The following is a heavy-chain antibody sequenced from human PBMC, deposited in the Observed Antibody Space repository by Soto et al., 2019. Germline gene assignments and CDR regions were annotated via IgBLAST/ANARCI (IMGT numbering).Heavy chain of an antibody. CDR2: IFPIFGTA. J-gene: IGHJ6*02. Sequence: SVKVSCKASGGTFSSYAISWVRQAPGQGLEWMGGIFPIFGTANYAQKFQGRVTFTADESTSTAYMELSSLRSEDTAVYYCARGRYDILTGYYKAPPYYYYGMDVWGQGTTVTVSS. CDR1: GGTFSSYA. CDR3: ARGRYDILTGYYKAPPYYYYGMDV. V-gene: IGHV1-69*13. D-gene: IGHD3-9*01.